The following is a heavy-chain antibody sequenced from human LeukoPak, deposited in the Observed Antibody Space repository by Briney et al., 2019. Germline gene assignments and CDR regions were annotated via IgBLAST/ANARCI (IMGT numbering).Heavy chain of an antibody. CDR1: GFTFSDYY. J-gene: IGHJ3*02. V-gene: IGHV3-11*04. D-gene: IGHD1-1*01. CDR3: ARDLGRYNWNDVDAFDI. CDR2: ISSSGSTI. Sequence: KPGGSLRLSCAASGFTFSDYYMSWIRQAPGKGLEWVSYISSSGSTIYYADSVKGRFTISRDNAKNSLYLQMNSLRAEDTAVYYCARDLGRYNWNDVDAFDIWGQGTMVTVSS.